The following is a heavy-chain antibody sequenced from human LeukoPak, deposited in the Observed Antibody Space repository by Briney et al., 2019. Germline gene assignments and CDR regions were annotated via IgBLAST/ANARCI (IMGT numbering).Heavy chain of an antibody. J-gene: IGHJ4*02. CDR2: IYPADSDT. D-gene: IGHD3-22*01. Sequence: GESLKISCKGSGYSFTNYWIGWVHQMPGNGLEWMGIIYPADSDTRYSPSFQGQVTISVDKTTSTAYLQWSSLKASDTAMYYCARRIPLSGYMDYWGQGTLVSVPS. CDR1: GYSFTNYW. V-gene: IGHV5-51*07. CDR3: ARRIPLSGYMDY.